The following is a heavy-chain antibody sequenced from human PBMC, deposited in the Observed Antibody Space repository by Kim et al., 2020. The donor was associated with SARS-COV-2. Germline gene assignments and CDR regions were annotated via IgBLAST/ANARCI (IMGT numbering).Heavy chain of an antibody. J-gene: IGHJ2*01. D-gene: IGHD4-17*01. CDR3: ARGLYYGGSSKKNYWYFDL. V-gene: IGHV4-4*02. CDR1: GGSISSNNW. CDR2: IYHSGDT. Sequence: SETLSLTCAVSGGSISSNNWWSWVRQPPGKGLEWIGEIYHSGDTNYNPSLKSRVTISVDKSKIQFSLKLNSVTAADTAVYYCARGLYYGGSSKKNYWYFDLWGRGTLVTVSS.